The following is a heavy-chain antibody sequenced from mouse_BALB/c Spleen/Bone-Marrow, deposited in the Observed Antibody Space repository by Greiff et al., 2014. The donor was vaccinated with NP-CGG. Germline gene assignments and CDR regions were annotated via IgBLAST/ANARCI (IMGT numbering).Heavy chain of an antibody. V-gene: IGHV1-69*02. CDR2: IYPSDSYT. D-gene: IGHD1-1*01. CDR3: TRGYYGSSYDY. J-gene: IGHJ2*01. CDR1: GYTFTSYW. Sequence: VQLQQSGAELVRPGASVKLSCKASGYTFTSYWINWVKQRPGQGLEWIGSIYPSDSYTNYNQKFKDKATLTVDKSSSTAYMQLSSPTSEDSAVYYCTRGYYGSSYDYWGQGTTLTVSS.